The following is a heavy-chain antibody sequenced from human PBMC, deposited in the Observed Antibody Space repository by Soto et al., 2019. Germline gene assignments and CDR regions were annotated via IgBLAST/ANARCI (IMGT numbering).Heavy chain of an antibody. CDR1: GGTFSSYT. D-gene: IGHD6-19*01. J-gene: IGHJ6*03. V-gene: IGHV1-69*02. Sequence: GASVKVSCRASGGTFSSYTISWVRQAPGQGLEWMGRIIPILGIANYAQKFQGRVTITADKSTSTAYMELSSLRSEDTAVYYCARGDGGMEVGHTRNYYYYYYMDVWGKGTTVTVSS. CDR2: IIPILGIA. CDR3: ARGDGGMEVGHTRNYYYYYYMDV.